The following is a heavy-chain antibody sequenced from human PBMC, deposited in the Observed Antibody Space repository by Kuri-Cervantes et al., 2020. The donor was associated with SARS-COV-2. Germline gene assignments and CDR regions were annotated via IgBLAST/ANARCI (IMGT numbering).Heavy chain of an antibody. V-gene: IGHV4-30-4*08. D-gene: IGHD2-2*01. Sequence: SETLSLTCTVSGGSISSGDYYWSWIRQPPGKSLEWIGYIYYSGSTYYNPSLKSRVTISVDTSKNQFSLKLSSVTAADTAVYYCARQAFPEDIVVVPAAKPYNWFDPWGQGTLVTVSS. CDR1: GGSISSGDYY. J-gene: IGHJ5*02. CDR2: IYYSGST. CDR3: ARQAFPEDIVVVPAAKPYNWFDP.